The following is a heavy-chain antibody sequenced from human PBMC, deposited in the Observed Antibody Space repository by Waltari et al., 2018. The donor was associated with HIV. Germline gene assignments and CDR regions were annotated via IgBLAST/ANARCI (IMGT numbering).Heavy chain of an antibody. CDR2: INSDGSSI. CDR3: AKEAGDRGYFQH. J-gene: IGHJ1*01. CDR1: GFTFTRYW. Sequence: EVQLVESGGNLVQPGGSLRLSCAVSGFTFTRYWMHWVRQAPGKGLAWVSRINSDGSSIRYADSVKGRFTISRDNAKNTLYLQMKSLRDEDTAVYYCAKEAGDRGYFQHWGQGTLVTVSS. V-gene: IGHV3-74*01. D-gene: IGHD3-10*01.